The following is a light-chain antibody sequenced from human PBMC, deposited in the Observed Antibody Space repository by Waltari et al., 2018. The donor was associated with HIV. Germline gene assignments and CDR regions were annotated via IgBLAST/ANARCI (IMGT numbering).Light chain of an antibody. CDR2: DVT. J-gene: IGLJ1*01. Sequence: HSALTHPPSVSGSPGQSITISCIGPSTDVAVYNPVAWYQQPPDKAPKLLIYDVTNRPPGVSNRFSCSKSGNTASLAISGLQAEDEADYYCCSYAGTNIWVFGTGTKVTV. CDR3: CSYAGTNIWV. CDR1: STDVAVYNP. V-gene: IGLV2-14*03.